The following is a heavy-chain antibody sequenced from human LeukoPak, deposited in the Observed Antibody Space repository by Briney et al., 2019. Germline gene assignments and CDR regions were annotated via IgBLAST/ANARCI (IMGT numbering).Heavy chain of an antibody. CDR3: VRDFFRQLQYYYGFDV. J-gene: IGHJ6*02. CDR1: GFTFGSHN. D-gene: IGHD2-2*01. CDR2: ISYDGTNK. V-gene: IGHV3-30-3*01. Sequence: GGSLRPSCAASGFTFGSHNMQWVRQAPGKGLEWVALISYDGTNKYYADSVKGRFSISRDNSKNTLYLQMNSLRAEDMAVYYCVRDFFRQLQYYYGFDVWGQGTTVTVSS.